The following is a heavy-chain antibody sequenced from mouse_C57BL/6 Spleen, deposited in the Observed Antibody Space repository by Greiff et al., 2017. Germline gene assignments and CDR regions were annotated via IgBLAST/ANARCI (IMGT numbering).Heavy chain of an antibody. J-gene: IGHJ3*01. Sequence: VQLKESGPELVKPGASVKIPCKASGYTFTDYNMDWVKQSHGQSLEWIGDINPNNGGTIYNQKFKGKATLTVDKSSSTAYMELRSLTSEDTAVYYCARSHSNYPTWFAYWGQGTLVTVSA. CDR2: INPNNGGT. CDR1: GYTFTDYN. D-gene: IGHD2-5*01. CDR3: ARSHSNYPTWFAY. V-gene: IGHV1-18*01.